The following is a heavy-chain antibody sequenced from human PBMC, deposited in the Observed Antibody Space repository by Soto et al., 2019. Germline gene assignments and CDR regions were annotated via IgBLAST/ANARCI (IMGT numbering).Heavy chain of an antibody. CDR2: IIPIFGTA. D-gene: IGHD3-3*01. CDR3: ARSSTYYDFWSGSTGTRGVTDYYYYGMDV. J-gene: IGHJ6*02. CDR1: GGSFSSYA. Sequence: ASVKVSCKASGGSFSSYASSWVRQAPGQGLEWMGGIIPIFGTANYAQKFQGRVTITADESTSTAYMELSSLRSEDTAVYYCARSSTYYDFWSGSTGTRGVTDYYYYGMDVWGQGTTVTVSS. V-gene: IGHV1-69*13.